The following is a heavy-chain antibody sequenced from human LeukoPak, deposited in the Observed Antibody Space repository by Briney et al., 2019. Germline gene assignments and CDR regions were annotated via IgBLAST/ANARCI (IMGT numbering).Heavy chain of an antibody. Sequence: PSETLSLTCTVSGGSISSYDWSWIRQPPGKGLEWIGSIYYSGSTYYNPSLKSRVTISVDTSKNQFSLKLSSVTAADTAVYYCARHRYSSDWFDPWGQGTLVTVSS. CDR1: GGSISSYD. CDR2: IYYSGST. V-gene: IGHV4-59*05. J-gene: IGHJ5*02. CDR3: ARHRYSSDWFDP. D-gene: IGHD6-19*01.